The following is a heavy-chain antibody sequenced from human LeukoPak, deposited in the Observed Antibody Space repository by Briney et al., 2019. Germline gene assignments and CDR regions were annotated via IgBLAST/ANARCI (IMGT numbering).Heavy chain of an antibody. J-gene: IGHJ2*01. CDR1: GFTFSDYY. V-gene: IGHV3-11*01. CDR3: ARFGPRVPAASYLINWYFDL. CDR2: ISSSGSTI. D-gene: IGHD2-2*01. Sequence: AGGSLRLSCAASGFTFSDYYMSWIRQAPGKGLEWVSYISSSGSTIYYADSVKGRFTISRDNAKNSLYLQMNSLRAEDTAVYYCARFGPRVPAASYLINWYFDLWGRGTLVTVSS.